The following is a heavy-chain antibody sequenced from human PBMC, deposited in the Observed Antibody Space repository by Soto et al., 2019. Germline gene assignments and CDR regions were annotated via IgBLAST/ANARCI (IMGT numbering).Heavy chain of an antibody. J-gene: IGHJ4*02. CDR2: IIPIFGTA. Sequence: SVKVSCKASGGTFSSYAISWVRQAPGQGLEWMGGIIPIFGTANYAQKFQGRVTITADESTSTAYMELSSLRSEDTAVYYCARDCTNGVCFGFDYWGQGTLVTVS. D-gene: IGHD2-8*01. CDR3: ARDCTNGVCFGFDY. CDR1: GGTFSSYA. V-gene: IGHV1-69*13.